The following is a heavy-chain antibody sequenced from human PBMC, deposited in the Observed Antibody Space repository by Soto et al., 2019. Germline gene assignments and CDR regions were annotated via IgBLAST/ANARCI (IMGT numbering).Heavy chain of an antibody. J-gene: IGHJ6*03. D-gene: IGHD2-2*01. CDR2: ISSSSSYI. CDR1: GFTFSSYS. Sequence: GGSLRLSCAASGFTFSSYSMNWVRQAPGKGLEWVSSISSSSSYIYYADSVKGRFTISRDNAKDSLYLQMNSLRAEDTAVYYCARDQSVPAAIVGYYYYYMDVWGKGTTVTVSS. V-gene: IGHV3-21*01. CDR3: ARDQSVPAAIVGYYYYYMDV.